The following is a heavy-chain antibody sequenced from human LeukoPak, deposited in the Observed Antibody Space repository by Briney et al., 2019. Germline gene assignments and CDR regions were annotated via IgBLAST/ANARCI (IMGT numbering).Heavy chain of an antibody. Sequence: ASVTVSCKASGYTFTGYYMHWVRQAPGQGLAWMGWINPNSGGTNYAQKFQGRVTMTRDTSISTAYMELSRLRSDDTAVYYCARGLPPSGSFDPWGQGTLVTVSS. CDR1: GYTFTGYY. CDR3: ARGLPPSGSFDP. J-gene: IGHJ5*02. V-gene: IGHV1-2*02. CDR2: INPNSGGT. D-gene: IGHD1-26*01.